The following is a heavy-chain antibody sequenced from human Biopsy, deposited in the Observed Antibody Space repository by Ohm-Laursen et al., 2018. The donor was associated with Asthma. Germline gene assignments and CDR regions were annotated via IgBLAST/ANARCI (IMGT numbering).Heavy chain of an antibody. V-gene: IGHV3-9*01. CDR1: GFSFDDCA. J-gene: IGHJ4*01. CDR2: ISWNSGNI. Sequence: SLRLSCAASGFSFDDCAMHWVRHAPGKGLEWVSSISWNSGNIDYAVSVKGRFTISRDNAKNSLYLQMQSLRPEDTAFYYCAKSADYYDSTDYLDFWGRGTLVTVSS. CDR3: AKSADYYDSTDYLDF. D-gene: IGHD3-22*01.